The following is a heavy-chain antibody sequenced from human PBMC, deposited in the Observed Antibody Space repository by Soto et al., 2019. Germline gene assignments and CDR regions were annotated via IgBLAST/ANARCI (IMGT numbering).Heavy chain of an antibody. V-gene: IGHV3-23*01. Sequence: EVQLLESGGGLVHPGESLRLSCAASGFTFGNYVMNWVRQAPGKGLEWVSDISSNGGRTHYSDSVRGRFTISRDNSRNTLYLQMSSMRAEDTALYYCAKDLHWYGMEVWGHGPRVTVSS. CDR2: ISSNGGRT. CDR3: AKDLHWYGMEV. CDR1: GFTFGNYV. D-gene: IGHD1-1*01. J-gene: IGHJ6*02.